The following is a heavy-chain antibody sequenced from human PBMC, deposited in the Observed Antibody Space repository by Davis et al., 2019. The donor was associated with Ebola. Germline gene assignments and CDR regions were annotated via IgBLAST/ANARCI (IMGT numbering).Heavy chain of an antibody. CDR1: GYTFTRYG. CDR3: ARDPRVQPIDY. V-gene: IGHV1-18*04. J-gene: IGHJ4*02. CDR2: INPHNGNT. Sequence: AASVKVSCKASGYTFTRYGISWVRQAPGQGLEWMGWINPHNGNTNYAQNVQGRVTMTTDTSTSTAYMELRSLKSDDTAVYYCARDPRVQPIDYWGQGTLVTVSS. D-gene: IGHD6-13*01.